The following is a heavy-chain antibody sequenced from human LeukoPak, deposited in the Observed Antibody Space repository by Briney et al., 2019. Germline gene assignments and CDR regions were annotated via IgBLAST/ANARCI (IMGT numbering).Heavy chain of an antibody. D-gene: IGHD5-24*01. Sequence: SETLSLTCTVSSASISSRSSFWAWMRQPPGKGLEWIGSFLYGGNSYYNPSLNSRVTISVDTSKNQFSLKLNSVTAADTAVYYCARDRRDGYNSDIDYWGQGTLVTVSS. V-gene: IGHV4-39*07. CDR3: ARDRRDGYNSDIDY. J-gene: IGHJ4*02. CDR1: SASISSRSSF. CDR2: FLYGGNS.